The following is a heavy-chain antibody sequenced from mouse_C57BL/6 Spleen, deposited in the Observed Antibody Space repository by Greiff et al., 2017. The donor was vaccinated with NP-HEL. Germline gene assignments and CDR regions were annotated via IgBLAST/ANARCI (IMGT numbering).Heavy chain of an antibody. CDR1: GYTFTSYW. J-gene: IGHJ3*01. CDR3: AREGYDGYCVTWFAY. Sequence: QVQLQQPGTELVKPGASVKLSCKASGYTFTSYWMHWVKQRPGQGLEWIGNINPSNGGTNYNEKFKSKATLTVDKSSSTAYMQLSSLTSEDSAVYYCAREGYDGYCVTWFAYWGQGTLVTVSA. CDR2: INPSNGGT. D-gene: IGHD2-3*01. V-gene: IGHV1-53*01.